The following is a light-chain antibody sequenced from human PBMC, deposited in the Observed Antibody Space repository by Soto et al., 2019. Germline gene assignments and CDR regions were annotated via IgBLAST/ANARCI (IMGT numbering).Light chain of an antibody. CDR2: AAS. V-gene: IGKV1-9*01. CDR3: QQLNSYPLIT. CDR1: QGISSY. J-gene: IGKJ3*01. Sequence: IQLTQSPSSLSASVGDRVTITCRASQGISSYLPWYQQKPGKAPKLLIYAASTLQSGVPSRFSGSGSGTDFTLTISSLQPEDFATYYCQQLNSYPLITFGPGTKVDIK.